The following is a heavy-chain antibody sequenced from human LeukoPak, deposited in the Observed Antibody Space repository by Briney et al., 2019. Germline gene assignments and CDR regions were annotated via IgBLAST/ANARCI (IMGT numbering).Heavy chain of an antibody. Sequence: GGSLRLSCAASGFTFDDYGMSWVRQAPGKGLEWVSGINWNGGSTGYVDSVKGRFTISRDNAKNSLYLQMNSLRAEGTALYYCARASGSYGTFDPWGQGTLVTVSS. V-gene: IGHV3-20*04. D-gene: IGHD1-26*01. CDR2: INWNGGST. J-gene: IGHJ5*02. CDR1: GFTFDDYG. CDR3: ARASGSYGTFDP.